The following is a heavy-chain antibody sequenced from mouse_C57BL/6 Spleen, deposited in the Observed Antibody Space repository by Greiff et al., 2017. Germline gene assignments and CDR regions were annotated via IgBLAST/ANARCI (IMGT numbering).Heavy chain of an antibody. CDR3: AREGGLRYVDV. Sequence: EVMLVESEGGLVQPGSSMKLSCTASGFTFSDYYMAWVRQVPEKGLEWVANINYDGSSTYYLDSLKSRFIISRDNAKNILYLQMSSLKSEDTATYYCAREGGLRYVDVWGTGTTVTVSS. J-gene: IGHJ1*03. D-gene: IGHD3-1*01. CDR1: GFTFSDYY. V-gene: IGHV5-16*01. CDR2: INYDGSST.